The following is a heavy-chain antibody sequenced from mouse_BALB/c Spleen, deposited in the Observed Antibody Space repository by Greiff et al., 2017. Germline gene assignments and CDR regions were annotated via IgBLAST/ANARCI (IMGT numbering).Heavy chain of an antibody. CDR1: GFNIKDYY. D-gene: IGHD3-3*01. J-gene: IGHJ3*01. CDR3: ARLGDPGFAY. Sequence: EVQLQQSGAELVRPGALVKLSCKASGFNIKDYYMHWVKQRPEQGLEWIGWIDPENGNTIYDPKFQGKASITADTSSNTAYLQLSSLTSEDTAVYYCARLGDPGFAYWGQGTLVTVSA. V-gene: IGHV14-1*02. CDR2: IDPENGNT.